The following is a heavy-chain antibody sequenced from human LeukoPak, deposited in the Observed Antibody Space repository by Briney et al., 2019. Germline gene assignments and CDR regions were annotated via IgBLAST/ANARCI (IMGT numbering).Heavy chain of an antibody. CDR3: ALGSVLRFLEWLPY. Sequence: GGSLRLSCAASGLNFNIFSMNWVRQAPGKGLEWVSYISSSSTTIYYADSVKGRFTISRDNAKNSLYLQMNSLRAEDTAVYYCALGSVLRFLEWLPYWGQGTLDTVSS. CDR2: ISSSSTTI. CDR1: GLNFNIFS. V-gene: IGHV3-48*01. J-gene: IGHJ4*02. D-gene: IGHD3-3*01.